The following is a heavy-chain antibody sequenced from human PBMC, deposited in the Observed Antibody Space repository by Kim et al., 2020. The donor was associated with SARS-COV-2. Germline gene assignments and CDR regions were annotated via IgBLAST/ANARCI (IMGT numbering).Heavy chain of an antibody. CDR3: AKDTGRYFESSDDYFDF. D-gene: IGHD3-22*01. J-gene: IGHJ4*02. CDR1: GFTFSRYA. V-gene: IGHV3-23*01. Sequence: GGSLRLSCVASGFTFSRYAMSWVRQAPGKGLEWVSTISGDDGTTSYADPVKGRFAISRDSSKNRLFLQMNSLSAADTAVYYCAKDTGRYFESSDDYFDFWGQGTLVTVSS. CDR2: ISGDDGTT.